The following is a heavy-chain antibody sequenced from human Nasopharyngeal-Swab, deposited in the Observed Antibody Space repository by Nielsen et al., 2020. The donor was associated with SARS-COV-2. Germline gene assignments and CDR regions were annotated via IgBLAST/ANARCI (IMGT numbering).Heavy chain of an antibody. J-gene: IGHJ4*02. CDR2: ISWNSGSI. CDR1: GFTFDDYA. CDR3: ALAVYDYIDY. D-gene: IGHD5/OR15-5a*01. Sequence: SLKISCAASGFTFDDYAMHWVRQAPGKGLEWVSGISWNSGSIGYADSVKGRFTISRDNAKNSLYLQMNSLRAEDTAVYYCALAVYDYIDYWGQGTLVTVSS. V-gene: IGHV3-9*01.